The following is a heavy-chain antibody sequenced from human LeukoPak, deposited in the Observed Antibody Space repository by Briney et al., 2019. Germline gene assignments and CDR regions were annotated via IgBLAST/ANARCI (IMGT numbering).Heavy chain of an antibody. D-gene: IGHD2-2*01. Sequence: GGSLRLSCVASGLSFRNFWMSWVRQAPGKGLEWVANIREDGSETYYADSVKGRFTISRDNAKDSLYLQMSSLRPEDTAVYYCATQAYALFDHWGQGTLVTVSS. CDR2: IREDGSET. J-gene: IGHJ4*02. V-gene: IGHV3-7*03. CDR3: ATQAYALFDH. CDR1: GLSFRNFW.